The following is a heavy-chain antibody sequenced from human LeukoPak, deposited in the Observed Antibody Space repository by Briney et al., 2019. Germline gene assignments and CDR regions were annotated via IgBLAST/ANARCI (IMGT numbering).Heavy chain of an antibody. V-gene: IGHV3-53*01. CDR3: AREVVVPAAT. D-gene: IGHD2-2*01. Sequence: SGGSLRLSCAAFGFTFSSYSMNWVRQAPGKGLEWVSLIYSGGSTYYADSVKGRFTISRDNSKNTLYLQMNSLRAEDTAVYYCAREVVVPAATWGQGTLVTVSS. CDR2: IYSGGST. J-gene: IGHJ5*02. CDR1: GFTFSSYS.